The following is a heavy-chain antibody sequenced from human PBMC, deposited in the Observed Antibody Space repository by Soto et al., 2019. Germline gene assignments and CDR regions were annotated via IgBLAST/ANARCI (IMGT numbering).Heavy chain of an antibody. CDR3: AGEQLGQDFVVVVAATLFVGEALDY. CDR1: GFTFSNYA. D-gene: IGHD2-15*01. V-gene: IGHV3-7*01. Sequence: PGGSLRLSCATSGFTFSNYAMSWVRQAPGKGLEWVANIKQDGSEKYFVDSVKGRFTISRDNAKNSLHLQMNSLRAEDTAVYYFAGEQLGQDFVVVVAATLFVGEALDYWGQGTLVTVSS. CDR2: IKQDGSEK. J-gene: IGHJ4*02.